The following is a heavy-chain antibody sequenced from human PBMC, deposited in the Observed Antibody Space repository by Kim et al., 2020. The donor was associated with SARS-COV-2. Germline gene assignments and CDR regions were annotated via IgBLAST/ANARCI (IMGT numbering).Heavy chain of an antibody. J-gene: IGHJ4*02. CDR3: AKPGYSGDQYRNFDF. V-gene: IGHV3-23*01. CDR2: ISDTGDRI. CDR1: GFSFSAYG. Sequence: GGSLRLSCAASGFSFSAYGMNWVRQAPGRGLEWVSGISDTGDRIDYSDSVKGRFTISRDNSKNTLYLQMSSLRVEDTAKYFCAKPGYSGDQYRNFDFWGQGTLVTVAS. D-gene: IGHD1-26*01.